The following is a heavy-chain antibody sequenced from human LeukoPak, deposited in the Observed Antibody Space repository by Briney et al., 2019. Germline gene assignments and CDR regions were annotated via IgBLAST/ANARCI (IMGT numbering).Heavy chain of an antibody. J-gene: IGHJ4*02. Sequence: GGSLRPSCEASGFTFSHYGMHWVRQAPGKGLEWVSIIYSGGSTYYGDPVKGRFTISRDNSKNTLYLQMNSLRAEDTAVYYCARGYDFWSGYLSYWGQGTLATVSS. D-gene: IGHD3-3*01. CDR1: GFTFSHYG. CDR3: ARGYDFWSGYLSY. CDR2: IYSGGST. V-gene: IGHV3-53*01.